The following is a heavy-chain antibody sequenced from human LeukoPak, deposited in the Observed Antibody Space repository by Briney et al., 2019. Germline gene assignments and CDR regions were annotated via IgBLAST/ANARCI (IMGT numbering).Heavy chain of an antibody. CDR3: ARDTRTVVTRDFDY. CDR1: GFTVNNKY. D-gene: IGHD4-23*01. V-gene: IGHV3-11*04. J-gene: IGHJ4*02. CDR2: ISSSGSTI. Sequence: NPGGSLRLSCAASGFTVNNKYMTWVRQAPGKGLEWVSYISSSGSTIYYADSEKGRFTISRDNDKNSLYLQMNSLRAEDTAVYYCARDTRTVVTRDFDYWGQGTLVTVSS.